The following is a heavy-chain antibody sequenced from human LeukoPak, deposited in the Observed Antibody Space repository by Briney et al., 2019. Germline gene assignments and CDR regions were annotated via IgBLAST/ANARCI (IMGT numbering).Heavy chain of an antibody. Sequence: ASVKVSCKASGYTFTSYGISWVRQAPGQGLEWVGWNSAYNGNTNYAQKLQGRVTMTTDTSTSTAYMELRSLRSDDTAVYYCARDDVVPAAIKSNYYYYYGMDVWGQGTTVTVSS. J-gene: IGHJ6*02. CDR1: GYTFTSYG. CDR2: NSAYNGNT. CDR3: ARDDVVPAAIKSNYYYYYGMDV. V-gene: IGHV1-18*01. D-gene: IGHD2-2*02.